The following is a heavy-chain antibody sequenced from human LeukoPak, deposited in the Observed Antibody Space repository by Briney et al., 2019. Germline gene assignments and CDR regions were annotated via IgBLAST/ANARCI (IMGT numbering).Heavy chain of an antibody. CDR2: INHSGST. D-gene: IGHD2-15*01. CDR1: GGPFSGYY. CDR3: ARGIVVVAATSGKVAPPYFDY. J-gene: IGHJ4*02. Sequence: SETLSLTCAVYGGPFSGYYWSWIRQPPGKGLEWIGEINHSGSTNYNPSLKSRVTISVDTSKNQFSLKLSSVTAADTAVYYCARGIVVVAATSGKVAPPYFDYWGQGTLVTVSS. V-gene: IGHV4-34*01.